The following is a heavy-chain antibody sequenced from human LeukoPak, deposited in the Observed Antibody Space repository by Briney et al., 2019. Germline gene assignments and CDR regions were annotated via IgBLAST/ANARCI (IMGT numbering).Heavy chain of an antibody. CDR2: TFYRSKWYN. V-gene: IGHV6-1*01. Sequence: SQTLSLTCDISGDSVSSNSAAWNWIRQSPSRGLEWLGKTFYRSKWYNEYEVSLKSRLTIHADTSKNHFSLQLNSVTPEDTAVYYCARSGGTAIGNYERATFDYWGQGTLVTVSS. J-gene: IGHJ4*02. CDR3: ARSGGTAIGNYERATFDY. CDR1: GDSVSSNSAA. D-gene: IGHD1-7*01.